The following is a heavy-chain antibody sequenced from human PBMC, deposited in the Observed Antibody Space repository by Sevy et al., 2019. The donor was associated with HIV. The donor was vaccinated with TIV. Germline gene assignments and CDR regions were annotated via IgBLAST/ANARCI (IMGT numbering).Heavy chain of an antibody. J-gene: IGHJ6*02. D-gene: IGHD3-9*01. CDR1: GFTFSSYW. CDR3: ARDFGDILTEDYYYGMDV. Sequence: GGSLRLSCAASGFTFSSYWMSWVRQAPGKGLEWVANIKQDGSEKYYVDSVKGRFTISRDNAKNSLYLQMNSLRAEDTAVYYSARDFGDILTEDYYYGMDVWGQGTTVTVSS. CDR2: IKQDGSEK. V-gene: IGHV3-7*01.